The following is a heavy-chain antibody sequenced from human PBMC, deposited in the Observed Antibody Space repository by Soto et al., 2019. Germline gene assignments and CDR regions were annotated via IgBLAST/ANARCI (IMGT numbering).Heavy chain of an antibody. CDR1: GGSISSGGYY. J-gene: IGHJ4*02. CDR2: IYYSGST. D-gene: IGHD3-10*01. Sequence: PSETLSLTCTVSGGSISSGGYYWSWIRQHPGKGLEWIGYIYYSGSTYYNPSLKSRVTISVDTSKNQFSLKLSSVTAADTAVYYCARAYYGSGSYPESYPLGYWGQGTLVTVSS. CDR3: ARAYYGSGSYPESYPLGY. V-gene: IGHV4-31*03.